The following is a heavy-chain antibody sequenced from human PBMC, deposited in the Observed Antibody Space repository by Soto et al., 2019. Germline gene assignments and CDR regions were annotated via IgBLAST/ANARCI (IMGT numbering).Heavy chain of an antibody. Sequence: PSETLSLTCTVSGGSISSGGYYWSWIRQHPGKGLEWIGYIYYSGSTYYNPSLKSRVTISVDTSKNQFSLKLSSVTAADTAVYYCASKTHRVYCSSTSCYAGGFDYWGQGTLVTVSS. CDR1: GGSISSGGYY. J-gene: IGHJ4*02. D-gene: IGHD2-2*01. CDR3: ASKTHRVYCSSTSCYAGGFDY. V-gene: IGHV4-31*03. CDR2: IYYSGST.